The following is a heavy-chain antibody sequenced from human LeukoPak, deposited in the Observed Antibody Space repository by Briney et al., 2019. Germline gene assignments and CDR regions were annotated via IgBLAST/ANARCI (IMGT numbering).Heavy chain of an antibody. CDR3: ARQYYYNTGYYYFDY. D-gene: IGHD3-22*01. J-gene: IGHJ4*03. CDR1: GGSITGSSYY. CDR2: MYYSGST. Sequence: PSETLSLTCTVSGGSITGSSYYWGWIRQPPGKGLEWIGSMYYSGSTYYNPSLKSRLTISVDTSKNQFSLKLTSVTAADTAVYYCARQYYYNTGYYYFDYWGQGTMVTVSS. V-gene: IGHV4-39*01.